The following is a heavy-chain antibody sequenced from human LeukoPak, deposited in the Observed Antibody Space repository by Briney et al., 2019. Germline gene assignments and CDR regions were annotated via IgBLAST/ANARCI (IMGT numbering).Heavy chain of an antibody. J-gene: IGHJ4*02. CDR2: IYSGGST. Sequence: GGSLRLSCEASGFTFSTYGMIWVRQAPGKGLEWVSVIYSGGSTYYADSVKGRFTISRDNSKNTLYLQMNSLRAEDTAVYYCARDQGTTTPLGRTGHFDYWGQGTLVTVSS. D-gene: IGHD4-17*01. V-gene: IGHV3-66*01. CDR3: ARDQGTTTPLGRTGHFDY. CDR1: GFTFSTYG.